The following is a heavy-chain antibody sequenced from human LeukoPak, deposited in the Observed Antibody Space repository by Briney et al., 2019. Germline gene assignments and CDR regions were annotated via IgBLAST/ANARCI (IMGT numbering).Heavy chain of an antibody. J-gene: IGHJ4*02. CDR2: ISGSGGST. CDR3: AKNGRLVVHRPIDC. CDR1: GFTFSSYA. Sequence: PGGSLRLSCAASGFTFSSYAMSWVRQAPGKGLEWVSAISGSGGSTYYADSVKGRFTISRDNSKNTLYLQMNSLRAEDTAVYYCAKNGRLVVHRPIDCWGLGTLVTVSS. V-gene: IGHV3-23*01. D-gene: IGHD2-15*01.